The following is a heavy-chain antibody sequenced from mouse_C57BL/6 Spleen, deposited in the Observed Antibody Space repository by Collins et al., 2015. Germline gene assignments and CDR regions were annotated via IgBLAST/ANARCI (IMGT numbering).Heavy chain of an antibody. Sequence: QVQLAAGLGLSWSRPGSSVKLSCKASGYTFTSYWMHWVKQRPIQGLEWIGNIDPSDSETHYNQKFKDKATLTVDKSSSTSYMHLSSLTSEDSAVYYCARWAGDYGSAMDYWGQGTSVTVSS. CDR2: IDPSDSET. CDR1: GYTFTSYW. CDR3: ARWAGDYGSAMDY. D-gene: IGHD1-1*01. V-gene: IGHV1-52*01. J-gene: IGHJ4*01.